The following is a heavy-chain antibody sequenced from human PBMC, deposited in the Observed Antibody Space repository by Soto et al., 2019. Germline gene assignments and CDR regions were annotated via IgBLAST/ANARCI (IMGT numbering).Heavy chain of an antibody. J-gene: IGHJ4*02. CDR2: ISYDGSNK. Sequence: RLSCPATGLTFSSYGMHWVRQAPGTGLEWVAVISYDGSNKYYADSVKGRFTISRDNSKNTLYLQMNSLRAEDTAVYYCAKAKRVWFGIFDYWGQGTLVTVSS. CDR3: AKAKRVWFGIFDY. V-gene: IGHV3-30*18. CDR1: GLTFSSYG. D-gene: IGHD3-10*01.